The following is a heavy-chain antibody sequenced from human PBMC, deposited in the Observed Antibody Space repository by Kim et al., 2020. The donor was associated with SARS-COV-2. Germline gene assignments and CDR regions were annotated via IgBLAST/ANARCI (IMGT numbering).Heavy chain of an antibody. CDR2: IKQDGRER. Sequence: GGSLRLSCAASGFTFSNFWMSWVRQAPGKGPEWVANIKQDGRERNFVDSVKGRFTISRDNAKNSLYLQMNSLRVEDSAVYFCARGRAVDYWGQGTLSSSP. J-gene: IGHJ4*02. CDR3: ARGRAVDY. V-gene: IGHV3-7*01. CDR1: GFTFSNFW.